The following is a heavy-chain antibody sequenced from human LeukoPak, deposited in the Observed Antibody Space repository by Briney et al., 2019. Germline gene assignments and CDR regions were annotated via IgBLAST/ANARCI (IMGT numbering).Heavy chain of an antibody. V-gene: IGHV3-30*04. CDR3: ARESHVTREDS. D-gene: IGHD1-26*01. CDR2: ISDDGSSK. J-gene: IGHJ4*02. CDR1: GFTFSNHA. Sequence: GGSLRLSCVTSGFTFSNHAMHWVRQGPGKGLEWVAVISDDGSSKFYADSVKGRFTISRDNSKNTLFLQINSLRPEDTAVYYCARESHVTREDSWGQGTLVTVSS.